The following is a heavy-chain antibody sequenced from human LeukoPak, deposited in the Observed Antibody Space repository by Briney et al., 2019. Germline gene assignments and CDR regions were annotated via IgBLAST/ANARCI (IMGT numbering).Heavy chain of an antibody. V-gene: IGHV3-49*03. CDR3: TRDRGMYYYGSGCVNY. D-gene: IGHD3-10*01. Sequence: GRSLRLSCTASGFTFGDYAMSWFRQAPGKGLEWVGFIRSKAYGGTTEYAASVKGRFTISRDDSKSIAYLQMNSLKTEDTAVYYCTRDRGMYYYGSGCVNYWGQGTLVTVSS. CDR2: IRSKAYGGTT. CDR1: GFTFGDYA. J-gene: IGHJ4*02.